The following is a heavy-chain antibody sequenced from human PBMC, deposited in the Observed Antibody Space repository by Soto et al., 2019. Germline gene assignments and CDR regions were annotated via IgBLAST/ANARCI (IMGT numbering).Heavy chain of an antibody. CDR3: ATQGLPHYYYYGMDV. Sequence: QVQLVQSGAEVKKPGSSVKVSCKASGGTFSSYAISWVRQAPGQGLEWMGGITPIFGTADYAQKFQGRVTITADESTSTAYMELSSLRSEDTAVYYCATQGLPHYYYYGMDVWGQGTTVTVSS. V-gene: IGHV1-69*12. J-gene: IGHJ6*02. CDR1: GGTFSSYA. CDR2: ITPIFGTA. D-gene: IGHD5-18*01.